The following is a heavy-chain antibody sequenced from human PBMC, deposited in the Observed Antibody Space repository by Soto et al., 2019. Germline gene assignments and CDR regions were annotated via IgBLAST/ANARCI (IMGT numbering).Heavy chain of an antibody. CDR1: GDSVSSNSAA. V-gene: IGHV6-1*01. Sequence: SQTLSLTCAISGDSVSSNSAAWNWIRQSPSRGLEWLGRTYYRSKWYNDYAVSVKSRITINPDTSKNQFSLQLNSVTPEDTAVYYCARDFFNSYGYYYYVLDVWGQGTTVIVYS. CDR2: TYYRSKWYN. CDR3: ARDFFNSYGYYYYVLDV. D-gene: IGHD3-10*01. J-gene: IGHJ6*02.